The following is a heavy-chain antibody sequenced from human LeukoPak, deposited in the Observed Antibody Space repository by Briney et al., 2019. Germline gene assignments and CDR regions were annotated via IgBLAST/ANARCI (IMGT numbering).Heavy chain of an antibody. D-gene: IGHD7-27*01. CDR2: ITTSDGNT. CDR3: AKDGGLWVSAHWGDS. V-gene: IGHV3-23*01. Sequence: GGSLRLSCAASGFTFSSHWMTWVRQAPGEGLEWVSTITTSDGNTYYADSVKGRFTVSRDNSKNTLFLQMNGLRAEDTAVYYCAKDGGLWVSAHWGDSWGRGTLVTVSS. CDR1: GFTFSSHW. J-gene: IGHJ4*02.